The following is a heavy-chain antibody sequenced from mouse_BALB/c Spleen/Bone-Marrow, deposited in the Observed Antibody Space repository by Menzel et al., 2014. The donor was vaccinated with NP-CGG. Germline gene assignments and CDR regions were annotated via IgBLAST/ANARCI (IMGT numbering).Heavy chain of an antibody. D-gene: IGHD2-4*01. V-gene: IGHV5-17*02. J-gene: IGHJ4*01. Sequence: EVKLVESGGGLVQPGGSRKLFCAASGFTFSSFGMHWVRQAPEKGLEWVAYISNGSSPIYYADTVKGRFTISRDNPKNTLFLQMTSLRSEDTAMYYCARKGAMITHYYAMDYWGQGTSVTVSS. CDR2: ISNGSSPI. CDR1: GFTFSSFG. CDR3: ARKGAMITHYYAMDY.